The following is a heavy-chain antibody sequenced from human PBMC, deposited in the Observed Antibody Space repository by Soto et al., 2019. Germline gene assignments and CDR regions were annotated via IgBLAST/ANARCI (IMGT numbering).Heavy chain of an antibody. D-gene: IGHD4-17*01. CDR2: IFHGGAT. J-gene: IGHJ4*02. CDR1: GDSLHSDNW. CDR3: ARVGVTTGFSHDC. Sequence: SETLSLTCTVSGDSLHSDNWWTWVRQSPGKELEWLGDIFHGGATNYNPSLESRVTISMDTSTNQFSLKLTSVTAADTAIYYGARVGVTTGFSHDCWGQGTLVTVSS. V-gene: IGHV4-4*02.